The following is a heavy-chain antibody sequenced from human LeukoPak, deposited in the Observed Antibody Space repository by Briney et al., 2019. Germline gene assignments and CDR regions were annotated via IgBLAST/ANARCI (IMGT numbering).Heavy chain of an antibody. CDR3: ARAGNLITMIVFIEEDFDY. CDR2: ISAYNGNT. J-gene: IGHJ4*02. D-gene: IGHD3-22*01. CDR1: GYTLTSYG. Sequence: ASVKVSSKASGYTLTSYGISCVRQAPGHGLEWMGWISAYNGNTNYAQMLQGRVTMTTDTSTSIAYMELRSLRSDYAAMAYCARAGNLITMIVFIEEDFDYWGQGTLVTVSS. V-gene: IGHV1-18*01.